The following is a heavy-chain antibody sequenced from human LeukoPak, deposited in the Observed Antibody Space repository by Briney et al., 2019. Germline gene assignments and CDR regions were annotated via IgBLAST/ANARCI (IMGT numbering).Heavy chain of an antibody. Sequence: SETLSLTCTVSGSSISSYYWSWIRQPPGKGLEWIGYIYYSGSTNYNPSLKSRVTISVDTSKNQFSLKLSSVTAADTAVYYCARYVYGSGKYYFDYWGQGTLVTVSS. CDR2: IYYSGST. D-gene: IGHD3-10*01. CDR3: ARYVYGSGKYYFDY. J-gene: IGHJ4*02. V-gene: IGHV4-59*08. CDR1: GSSISSYY.